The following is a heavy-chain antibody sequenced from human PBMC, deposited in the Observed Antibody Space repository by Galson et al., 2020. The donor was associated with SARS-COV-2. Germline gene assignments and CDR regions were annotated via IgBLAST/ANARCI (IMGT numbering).Heavy chain of an antibody. CDR2: IYYSGST. D-gene: IGHD3-22*01. J-gene: IGHJ3*02. CDR3: ARDPNYYDSSGYHDDAFDI. V-gene: IGHV4-39*07. CDR1: GGSISSSSYY. Sequence: SQTLSLTCTVSGGSISSSSYYWGWIRQPPGKGLEWIGSIYYSGSTYYNPSLKSRVTISVDTSKNQFSLKLSSVTAADTAVYYCARDPNYYDSSGYHDDAFDIWGQGTMVTVSS.